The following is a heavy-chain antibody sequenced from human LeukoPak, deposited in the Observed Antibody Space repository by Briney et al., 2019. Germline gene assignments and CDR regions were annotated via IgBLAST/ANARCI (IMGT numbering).Heavy chain of an antibody. Sequence: GGSLRLSCAASGFSFSSYAMHWVRQAPGKGLEYVSAISDDGSGTYYADTVKGRFTISRDNAKNSLYLQMNSLRAEDTAVYYCARSFGGTHWGQGTLVTVSS. CDR1: GFSFSSYA. V-gene: IGHV3-64*02. D-gene: IGHD3-16*01. J-gene: IGHJ4*02. CDR2: ISDDGSGT. CDR3: ARSFGGTH.